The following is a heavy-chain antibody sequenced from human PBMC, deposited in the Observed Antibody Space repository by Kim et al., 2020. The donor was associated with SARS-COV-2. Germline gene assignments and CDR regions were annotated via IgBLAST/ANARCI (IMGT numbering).Heavy chain of an antibody. CDR2: ISSNGGST. D-gene: IGHD1-1*01. CDR1: GFTFSSYA. J-gene: IGHJ2*01. V-gene: IGHV3-64*02. Sequence: GGSLRLSCAASGFTFSSYAMHWVRQAPGKGLEYVSAISSNGGSTYYADSVKGRFTISRDNSKNTLYLQMGSLRAEDMAVYYCARAAPGSSAFDWYFDLWGRGTLVTVSS. CDR3: ARAAPGSSAFDWYFDL.